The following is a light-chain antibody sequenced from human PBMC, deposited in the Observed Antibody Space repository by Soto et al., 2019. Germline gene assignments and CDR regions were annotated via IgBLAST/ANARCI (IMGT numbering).Light chain of an antibody. CDR3: QQYGSSPPLT. CDR2: WAS. Sequence: DIVMTQSPDSLAVSLGERATINCKSNQSLLYSSNNKNYLAWYQQKPGQPPTLLIYWASTRESGVPDRFSGSGSGTDFTLTISRLEPEDFAVYYCQQYGSSPPLTFGGGTKVEIK. CDR1: QSLLYSSNNKNY. V-gene: IGKV4-1*01. J-gene: IGKJ4*01.